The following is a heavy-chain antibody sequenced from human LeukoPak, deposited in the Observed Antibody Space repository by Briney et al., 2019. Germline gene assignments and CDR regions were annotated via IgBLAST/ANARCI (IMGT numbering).Heavy chain of an antibody. V-gene: IGHV3-7*01. Sequence: GGSLRLSCSASGFTFSNYWMSWVRQAPGKGLEWVANIKQDESEKYYVDSVKGRFTISRDNAKSSLYLQMNSLRAEDTAVYYCVRGIWNGPYYWGQGTLVTVSS. CDR3: VRGIWNGPYY. D-gene: IGHD1-1*01. J-gene: IGHJ4*02. CDR1: GFTFSNYW. CDR2: IKQDESEK.